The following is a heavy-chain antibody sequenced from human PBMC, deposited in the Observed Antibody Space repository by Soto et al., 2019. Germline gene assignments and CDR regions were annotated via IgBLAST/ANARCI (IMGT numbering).Heavy chain of an antibody. Sequence: SETLSLTCSVSGGTISGYYWTWSRQPAGKGLEWIGRIYSSGNTKYNPSLQSRVTMSLDTSNNQFSLRLTSVTAADTAVYYCARGQRFSDWFDPWGQGTLVTVPS. J-gene: IGHJ5*02. D-gene: IGHD3-3*01. CDR2: IYSSGNT. CDR3: ARGQRFSDWFDP. V-gene: IGHV4-4*07. CDR1: GGTISGYY.